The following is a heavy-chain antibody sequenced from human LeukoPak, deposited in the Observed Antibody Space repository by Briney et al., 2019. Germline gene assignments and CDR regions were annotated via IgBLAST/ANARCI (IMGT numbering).Heavy chain of an antibody. J-gene: IGHJ4*02. CDR1: GDSVSSGGYY. Sequence: SQTLSLTCTVSGDSVSSGGYYWNWIRQHPGKGLERLGYVYYSGGTYYNPSLKSRVTISVDTSKNQFSLKLSSVTAADTAVYYCARVHIAAAGTASAYWGEGTLVTVSS. CDR3: ARVHIAAAGTASAY. CDR2: VYYSGGT. D-gene: IGHD6-13*01. V-gene: IGHV4-31*03.